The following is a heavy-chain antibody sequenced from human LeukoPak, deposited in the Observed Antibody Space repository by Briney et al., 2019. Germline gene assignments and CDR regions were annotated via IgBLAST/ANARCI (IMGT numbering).Heavy chain of an antibody. Sequence: GGSLRLSCAASGFTFTNYAMTWVRQAPGKGLEWISGISKSGDIAFYADSVKGRFTISRDTSKSAVYLQMNNLRAEDTAIYYCAKDASTTNNFYFFDYWGQGALATVSS. CDR2: ISKSGDIA. D-gene: IGHD1-1*01. V-gene: IGHV3-23*01. J-gene: IGHJ4*02. CDR3: AKDASTTNNFYFFDY. CDR1: GFTFTNYA.